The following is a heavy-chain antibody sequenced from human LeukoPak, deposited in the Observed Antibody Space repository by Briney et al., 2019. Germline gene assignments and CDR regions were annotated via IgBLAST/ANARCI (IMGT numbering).Heavy chain of an antibody. Sequence: SETLTLTCTVSGGSISSSSYYWGWIRQPPGKGLEWIGSIYYSGSTYYNPSLKSRVTISVDTSKNQFSLKLSSVTAADTAVYYCARGRPIWFGTPYYFDYWGQGTLVTVSS. CDR2: IYYSGST. CDR1: GGSISSSSYY. V-gene: IGHV4-39*01. D-gene: IGHD3-10*01. CDR3: ARGRPIWFGTPYYFDY. J-gene: IGHJ4*02.